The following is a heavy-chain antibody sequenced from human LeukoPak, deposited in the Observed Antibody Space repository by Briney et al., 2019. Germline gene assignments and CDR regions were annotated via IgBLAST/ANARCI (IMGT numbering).Heavy chain of an antibody. CDR3: GSTYYNPSLKSRVTMSFDSSKKQFTLRLNSQSSSSSSCDYSSSVCSIVIFGVAP. D-gene: IGHD6-6*01. Sequence: SETLSPTCTVSGGSLSGTDCYWHWIRQPPGRAPGWVAAVYYIGSTSYNPSLKSRVTISVDTSKNQFSLRLNSLTSADTTVYYTGSTYYNPSLKSRVTMSFDSSKKQFTLRLNSQSSSSSSCDYSSSVCSIVIFGVAPSGLCTQDTVSS. V-gene: IGHV4-39*01. CDR1: GGSLSGTDCY. CDR2: VYYIGST. J-gene: IGHJ5*02.